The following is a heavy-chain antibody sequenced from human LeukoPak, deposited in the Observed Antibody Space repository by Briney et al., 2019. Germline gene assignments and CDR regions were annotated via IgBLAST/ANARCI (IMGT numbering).Heavy chain of an antibody. V-gene: IGHV1-69*13. D-gene: IGHD2-8*01. CDR2: IIPIFGTA. CDR3: ARVRARVLMVYAISGHFDY. J-gene: IGHJ4*02. CDR1: GGTFSSYA. Sequence: SVKVSCKASGGTFSSYAISWVRQAPGQGLEWMGGIIPIFGTANYAQKFQGRVTITADESTSTAHMELSSLRSEDTAVYYCARVRARVLMVYAISGHFDYWGQGTLVTVSS.